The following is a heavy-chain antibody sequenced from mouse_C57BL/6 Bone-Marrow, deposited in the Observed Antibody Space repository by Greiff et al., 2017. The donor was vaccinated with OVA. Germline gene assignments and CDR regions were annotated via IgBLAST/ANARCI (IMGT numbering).Heavy chain of an antibody. Sequence: QVQLQQSGAELVRPGTSVKMSCKASGYTFTNYWIGWAKPRPGHGLEWIGDIYPGGGYTNYNEKLKGKATLTADKSYSTAYMQFISLTSEDSAIYYWSRSSWFSDAMDYWGQGTSVTVSS. CDR3: SRSSWFSDAMDY. D-gene: IGHD2-2*01. CDR2: IYPGGGYT. CDR1: GYTFTNYW. J-gene: IGHJ4*01. V-gene: IGHV1-63*01.